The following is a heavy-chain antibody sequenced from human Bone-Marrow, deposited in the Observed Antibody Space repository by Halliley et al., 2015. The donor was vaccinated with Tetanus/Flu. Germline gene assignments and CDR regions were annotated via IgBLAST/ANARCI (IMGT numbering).Heavy chain of an antibody. J-gene: IGHJ4*02. V-gene: IGHV1-8*01. CDR2: MNVNSGNS. CDR1: GYTFTSYD. CDR3: ARGDY. Sequence: QVQLVQSGAEVKKPGASVKVSCKASGYTFTSYDINWVRQAPGQGLEWMGWMNVNSGNSGSAQRLQSRVTLTRDISISTAYMELNSLRYEDTAVYYCARGDYWGQGTLVTVSS.